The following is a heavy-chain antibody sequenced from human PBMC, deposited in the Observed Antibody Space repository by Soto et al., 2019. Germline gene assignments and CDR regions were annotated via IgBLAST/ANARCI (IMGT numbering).Heavy chain of an antibody. V-gene: IGHV3-23*01. D-gene: IGHD2-2*01. CDR2: ISGSGGST. CDR3: ARGCSSTSCYAGGDYYYYYYMDV. CDR1: GFTFSSYA. J-gene: IGHJ6*03. Sequence: EVQLLESGGGLVQPGGSLRLSCAASGFTFSSYAMSWVRQAPGKGLEWVSAISGSGGSTYYADSVKGRFTISRDNSKNTLYLQMNSRRAEDTAVYYCARGCSSTSCYAGGDYYYYYYMDVWGKGPTVTVSS.